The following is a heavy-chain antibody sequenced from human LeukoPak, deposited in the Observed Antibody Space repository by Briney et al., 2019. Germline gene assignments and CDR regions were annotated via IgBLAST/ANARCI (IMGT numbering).Heavy chain of an antibody. V-gene: IGHV3-7*01. J-gene: IGHJ3*01. Sequence: GGSPRLSCAASGFTFSSYWMSWVRQAPGKGLEWVANIKQDGSEKYYVDSVKGRFTISRDNAKNSLYLQMNSLRAEDTAVYYCARDRTIFGVVTEAFDVWGQGTMVTVSS. CDR1: GFTFSSYW. D-gene: IGHD3-3*01. CDR3: ARDRTIFGVVTEAFDV. CDR2: IKQDGSEK.